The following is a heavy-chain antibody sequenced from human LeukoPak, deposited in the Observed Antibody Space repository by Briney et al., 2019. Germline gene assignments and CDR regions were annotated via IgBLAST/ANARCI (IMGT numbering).Heavy chain of an antibody. CDR1: GYHFTTYW. V-gene: IGHV5-51*01. J-gene: IGHJ4*02. CDR3: ARLQCSGGSCPFDY. Sequence: GESLQISCKGSGYHFTTYWIGWVRQMPGKGLEWMGIIYPGDSDTRYSPSFQGQVTISADKSISTAYLQWSRLEASDTAMYFCARLQCSGGSCPFDYWGQGTLVTASS. D-gene: IGHD2-15*01. CDR2: IYPGDSDT.